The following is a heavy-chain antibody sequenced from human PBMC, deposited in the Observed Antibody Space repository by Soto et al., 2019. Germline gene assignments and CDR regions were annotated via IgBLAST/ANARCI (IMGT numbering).Heavy chain of an antibody. Sequence: SVKVSCKASGGTFSSYTISWVRQAPGQGLEWMGRIIPILGIANYAQKFQGRVTITADKSTSTAYMELSSLRSEDTAVYYCARAYSGYDQSGLYWGQGTLVTVSS. J-gene: IGHJ4*02. CDR3: ARAYSGYDQSGLY. CDR2: IIPILGIA. V-gene: IGHV1-69*02. CDR1: GGTFSSYT. D-gene: IGHD5-12*01.